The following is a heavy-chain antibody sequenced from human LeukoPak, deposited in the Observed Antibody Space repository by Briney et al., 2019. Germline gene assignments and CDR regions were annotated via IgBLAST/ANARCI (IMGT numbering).Heavy chain of an antibody. V-gene: IGHV3-23*01. CDR1: GFTFSSYS. CDR2: ISGSGGST. J-gene: IGHJ4*02. Sequence: PGGSLRLSCAASGFTFSSYSMSWVRQAPGKGLEWVSAISGSGGSTYYADSVKGRFTISRDNSKNTLYLQMNSLRAEDTAVYYCAKDMGDILTAPWGYWGQGTLVTVSS. D-gene: IGHD3-9*01. CDR3: AKDMGDILTAPWGY.